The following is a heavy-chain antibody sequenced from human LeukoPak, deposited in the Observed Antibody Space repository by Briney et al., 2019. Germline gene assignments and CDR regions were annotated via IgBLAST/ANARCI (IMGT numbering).Heavy chain of an antibody. CDR1: GYTFTSYG. D-gene: IGHD6-19*01. CDR3: AIWAVAGYFDY. V-gene: IGHV1-18*01. Sequence: ASVKVSCKASGYTFTSYGISWVRQAPGQGLEWMGWISAYNGNTNYAQKIQGRVTMTTDTSTSTAYMELRSLRSDDTAMYYCAIWAVAGYFDYWGQGTLVTVSS. CDR2: ISAYNGNT. J-gene: IGHJ4*02.